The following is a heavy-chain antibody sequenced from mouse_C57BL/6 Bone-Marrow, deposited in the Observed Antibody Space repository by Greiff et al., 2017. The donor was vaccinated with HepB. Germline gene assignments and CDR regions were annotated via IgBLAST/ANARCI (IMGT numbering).Heavy chain of an antibody. V-gene: IGHV14-4*01. CDR1: GFNIKDDY. J-gene: IGHJ2*01. D-gene: IGHD1-1*01. CDR3: TTITTVVATKDYFDY. CDR2: IGPENGDT. Sequence: EVKLQESGAGLVKPGASVKFSCTASGFNIKDDYMYWVRQRPEQGLEWIGWIGPENGDTEYASKFQGKATITADTSSNTAYLQLSSLTSEDTAVYYCTTITTVVATKDYFDYWGQGTTLTVSS.